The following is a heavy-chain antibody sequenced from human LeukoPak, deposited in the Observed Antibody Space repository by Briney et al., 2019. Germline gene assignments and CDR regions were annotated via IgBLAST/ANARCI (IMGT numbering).Heavy chain of an antibody. CDR2: IYYSGST. CDR3: ARERIRVGCSGGSCYSYLFDY. CDR1: GGSISSYY. D-gene: IGHD2-15*01. J-gene: IGHJ4*02. V-gene: IGHV4-59*01. Sequence: PSETLSLTRTVSGGSISSYYWSWIRQPPGKGLEWIGYIYYSGSTNYNPSLKSRVTISVDTSKNQFSLKLSSVTAADTAVYYCARERIRVGCSGGSCYSYLFDYWGQGTLVTVSS.